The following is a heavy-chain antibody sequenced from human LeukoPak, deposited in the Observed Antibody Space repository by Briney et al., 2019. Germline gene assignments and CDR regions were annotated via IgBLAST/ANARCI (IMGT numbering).Heavy chain of an antibody. V-gene: IGHV4-59*08. CDR3: ARRHQVSSYSPYAFDI. J-gene: IGHJ3*02. CDR1: GXXIXSYY. CDR2: IYYSGNT. D-gene: IGHD6-6*01. Sequence: SGXXIXSYYWSWIRQPPGKGLEWIGNIYYSGNTNYNPSLKSRVTISVDMSKSHFSLKLSSVTAADTAVYYCARRHQVSSYSPYAFDIWGQGTMVTVSS.